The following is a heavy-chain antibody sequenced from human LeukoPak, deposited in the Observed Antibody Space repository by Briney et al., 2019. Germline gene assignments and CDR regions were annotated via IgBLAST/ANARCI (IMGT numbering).Heavy chain of an antibody. Sequence: PSETLSLTCTVSGDSISSYYWSWIRQPPGKGLEWIGNIYYTGSTNYSPSLKSRVTISVDTSKNQFSLKLSSVTAADTAVYYCARGVVTVVTPDYFDYWGQGTLVTVSS. CDR1: GDSISSYY. CDR3: ARGVVTVVTPDYFDY. CDR2: IYYTGST. V-gene: IGHV4-59*08. J-gene: IGHJ4*02. D-gene: IGHD4-23*01.